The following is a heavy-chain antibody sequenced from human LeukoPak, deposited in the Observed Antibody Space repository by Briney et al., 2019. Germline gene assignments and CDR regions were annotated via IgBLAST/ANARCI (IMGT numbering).Heavy chain of an antibody. D-gene: IGHD3-22*01. CDR3: ATYDSSGGGFDY. Sequence: GESLKISCKGSGYRFTNYWIGWVRQLPGKGLGGMGIIYPGDSDTRYSPSFQGQVTISADKSITTAYLQWSSLEASDTAMYYCATYDSSGGGFDYWGQGTLVTVSS. J-gene: IGHJ4*02. CDR1: GYRFTNYW. CDR2: IYPGDSDT. V-gene: IGHV5-51*01.